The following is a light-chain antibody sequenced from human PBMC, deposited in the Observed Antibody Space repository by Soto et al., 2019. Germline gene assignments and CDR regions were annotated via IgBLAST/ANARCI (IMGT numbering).Light chain of an antibody. J-gene: IGLJ2*01. CDR1: NSNIGSNY. CDR2: RNS. CDR3: ATWDDRLSGVV. V-gene: IGLV1-47*01. Sequence: QAVVTQSPSASGTPGQRVTISCSGINSNIGSNYVHRYQQFPGTAPKVLIYRNSQRPSGVPDRFSGSKSGISASLAISGLRSEDEADYFCATWDDRLSGVVFGGGTKLTVL.